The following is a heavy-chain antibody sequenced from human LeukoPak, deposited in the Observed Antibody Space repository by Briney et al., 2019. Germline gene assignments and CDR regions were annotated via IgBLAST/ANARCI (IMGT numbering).Heavy chain of an antibody. Sequence: GASVKVSCKTSGYTFTRYYMQWVRQAPGHGLEWMGIINPISGATDYAQKFQGRVTMTTDTSTSTAYMDLRSLRSDDTAVYYCARERSGWFFSNWGQGTLVTVSS. D-gene: IGHD6-19*01. J-gene: IGHJ4*02. CDR1: GYTFTRYY. CDR3: ARERSGWFFSN. CDR2: INPISGAT. V-gene: IGHV1-46*01.